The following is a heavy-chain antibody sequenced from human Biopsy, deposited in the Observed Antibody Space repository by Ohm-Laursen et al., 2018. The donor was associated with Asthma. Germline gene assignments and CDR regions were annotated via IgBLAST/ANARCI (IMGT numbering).Heavy chain of an antibody. CDR1: GYTFNSVG. J-gene: IGHJ6*02. CDR3: ARAVDYSHYYGIDV. Sequence: SVKVACKASGYTFNSVGITWVRQAPGQGLGWMGLISVYNGNTKVAQKLQDRVTMNTDTSTSTAYMELRSLRSDDTAVYFCARAVDYSHYYGIDVWGQGTTVTVS. V-gene: IGHV1-18*01. CDR2: ISVYNGNT. D-gene: IGHD3-10*01.